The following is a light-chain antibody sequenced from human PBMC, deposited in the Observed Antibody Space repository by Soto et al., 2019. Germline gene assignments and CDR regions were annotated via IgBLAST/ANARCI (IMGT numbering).Light chain of an antibody. J-gene: IGLJ1*01. CDR3: SSYTSSSTRV. V-gene: IGLV2-14*01. CDR1: SSDVGGYNY. Sequence: QSALTQPASVSGSPGQSITISCTGSSSDVGGYNYVSWYQQHPGKAPKLMIYDVSHRPSGVSNRFSGSKSVNTATLTISGLQAEDEADYYCSSYTSSSTRVFGTGTKVTVL. CDR2: DVS.